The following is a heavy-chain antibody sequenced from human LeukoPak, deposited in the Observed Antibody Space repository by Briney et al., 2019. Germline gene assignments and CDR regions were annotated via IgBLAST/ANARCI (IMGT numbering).Heavy chain of an antibody. CDR1: GYTFTGYY. Sequence: ASVKVSCKASGYTFTGYYMHWVRQAPGQGLEWMGRINPNSGGTNYAQKFQGRVTMTRDTSISIAYMELSRLRYDDTAVYYCARDKYYDYVWGSYRPDYWGQGTLVTVSS. V-gene: IGHV1-2*06. CDR3: ARDKYYDYVWGSYRPDY. D-gene: IGHD3-16*02. CDR2: INPNSGGT. J-gene: IGHJ4*02.